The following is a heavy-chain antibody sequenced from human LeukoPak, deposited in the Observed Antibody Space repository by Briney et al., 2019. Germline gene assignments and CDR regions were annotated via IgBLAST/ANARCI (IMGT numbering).Heavy chain of an antibody. J-gene: IGHJ4*02. CDR2: IYYSGST. V-gene: IGHV4-30-4*08. CDR1: GGSISSGDYY. CDR3: ARVELEPRVFDY. D-gene: IGHD1-14*01. Sequence: PSETLSLTCTVSGGSISSGDYYWSWIRQPPGKGLEWIGYIYYSGSTYYNPSLKSRVTISVDTSKNQFSLKLSSVTAADTAVYYCARVELEPRVFDYWGQGTLVTVSS.